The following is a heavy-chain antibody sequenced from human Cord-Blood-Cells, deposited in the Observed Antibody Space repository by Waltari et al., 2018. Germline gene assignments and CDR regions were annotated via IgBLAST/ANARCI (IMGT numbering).Heavy chain of an antibody. Sequence: EVQLVESGGGLVKRGGSLRLSCAASGFTFSSYSMNWVRQAPGKGLEWVSSISSSSSYIYYADSVKGRFTISRDNAKNSLYLQMNSLRAEDTAVYYCASSSRDGYNFDYWGQGTLVTVSS. J-gene: IGHJ4*02. CDR3: ASSSRDGYNFDY. D-gene: IGHD5-12*01. V-gene: IGHV3-21*01. CDR1: GFTFSSYS. CDR2: ISSSSSYI.